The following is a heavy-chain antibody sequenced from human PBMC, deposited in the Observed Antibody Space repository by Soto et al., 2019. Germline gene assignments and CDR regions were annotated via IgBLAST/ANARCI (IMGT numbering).Heavy chain of an antibody. CDR3: ARRYCSGGSCYSAIDY. D-gene: IGHD2-15*01. Sequence: AETLSLTYTVSVGSISSYHWSWIRQPPGKGLEWIGYIFYSGSTNYNPSLKSRVTISVDTSKNQSSLKLSSVTAADTAVYYCARRYCSGGSCYSAIDYWGQGTLVTVSS. CDR1: VGSISSYH. V-gene: IGHV4-59*01. J-gene: IGHJ4*02. CDR2: IFYSGST.